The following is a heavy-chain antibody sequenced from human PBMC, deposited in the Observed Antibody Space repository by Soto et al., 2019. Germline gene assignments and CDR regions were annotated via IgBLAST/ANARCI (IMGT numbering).Heavy chain of an antibody. Sequence: QVQLVESGGGVVQPGTSLRLSCVASGFTFNQFDMPWIRQTPDKRLQWVAFLAYDGINKYYMGSVKGRFSVSRDNSKNTVSLQMNNLGLEDTAAYFCARGDQYDILHRYYAMDVWGPGTTVTISS. CDR3: ARGDQYDILHRYYAMDV. J-gene: IGHJ6*02. CDR1: GFTFNQFD. CDR2: LAYDGINK. D-gene: IGHD1-26*01. V-gene: IGHV3-30-3*01.